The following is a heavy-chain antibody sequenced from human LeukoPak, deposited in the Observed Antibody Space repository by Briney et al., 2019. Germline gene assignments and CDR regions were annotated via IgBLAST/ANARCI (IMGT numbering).Heavy chain of an antibody. Sequence: ASVKVSCKASGYTFTSYAMNWVRQAPGQGLEWMGWINTNTGNPTYAQGFTGRFVFSLDTSVSTAYLQISSLKAEDTAVYYCARGWDIADSSGYYPHDAFDIWGQGTMVTVSS. J-gene: IGHJ3*02. D-gene: IGHD3-22*01. CDR1: GYTFTSYA. CDR2: INTNTGNP. CDR3: ARGWDIADSSGYYPHDAFDI. V-gene: IGHV7-4-1*02.